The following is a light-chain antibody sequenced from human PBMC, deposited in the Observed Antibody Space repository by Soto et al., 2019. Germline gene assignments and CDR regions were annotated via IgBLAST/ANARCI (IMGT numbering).Light chain of an antibody. Sequence: HSVLTQPPSASGTSGQRVTISCSGSSSNIGTNAVNWYQQLPGTAPKLLIYSTNQRPSGVPDRFSGSKSGTSASLAISGLQSEDEADYYCAAWDDSLNVVFGGGTKLTVL. CDR1: SSNIGTNA. J-gene: IGLJ2*01. CDR2: STN. CDR3: AAWDDSLNVV. V-gene: IGLV1-44*01.